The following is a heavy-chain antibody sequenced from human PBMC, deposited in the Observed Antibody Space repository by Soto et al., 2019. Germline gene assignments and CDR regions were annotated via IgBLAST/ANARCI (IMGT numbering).Heavy chain of an antibody. CDR2: IFDSGTT. V-gene: IGHV4-30-4*01. CDR1: GGSISSDYSC. Sequence: PSETLSLTCTVSGGSISSDYSCWSWIRQPPGEGLEWIGHIFDSGTTYTNPSLRSQVAISLDTSKNQFSLKLTSVTAVDTAVYYCARREIQGPIYYWGQGTLVTVSS. CDR3: ARREIQGPIYY. J-gene: IGHJ4*02. D-gene: IGHD1-26*01.